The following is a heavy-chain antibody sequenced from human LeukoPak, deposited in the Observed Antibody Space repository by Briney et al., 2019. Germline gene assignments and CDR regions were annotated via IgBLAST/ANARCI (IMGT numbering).Heavy chain of an antibody. J-gene: IGHJ6*03. CDR1: RGSISSSSYY. CDR3: ARESFIAARGYYYYYMDV. V-gene: IGHV4-39*02. Sequence: KASETLSLTCTVSRGSISSSSYYWGWIRQPPGKGLEWIGSIYYSGSTYYNPSLKSRVTISVDTSKNQFSLKLSSVTAADTAVYYCARESFIAARGYYYYYMDVWGKGTTVTVSS. CDR2: IYYSGST. D-gene: IGHD6-6*01.